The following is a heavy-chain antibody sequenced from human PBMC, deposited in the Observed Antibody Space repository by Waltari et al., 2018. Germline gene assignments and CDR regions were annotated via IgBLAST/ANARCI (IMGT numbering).Heavy chain of an antibody. Sequence: QVQLQQWGAGLLKPSETLSLTCAVYGGSFSGYYWSWISQPPGKGLEWIGEINHSGSTNYTPSLKSRVTIAVDTAKNQFSLKLSSVTAADTAVYYCARGRAVTGFDYWGQGTLVTVSS. CDR3: ARGRAVTGFDY. D-gene: IGHD2-21*02. CDR2: INHSGST. CDR1: GGSFSGYY. J-gene: IGHJ4*02. V-gene: IGHV4-34*01.